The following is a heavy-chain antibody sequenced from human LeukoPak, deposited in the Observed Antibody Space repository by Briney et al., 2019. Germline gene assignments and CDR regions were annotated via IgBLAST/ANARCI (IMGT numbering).Heavy chain of an antibody. J-gene: IGHJ4*02. V-gene: IGHV4-59*08. CDR1: GGSISSYY. CDR2: IYYSGST. D-gene: IGHD3-10*01. CDR3: ARLDAYGSGCYFDY. Sequence: SETLSLTCTVSGGSISSYYWSWIRQPPGKGLEWIGYIYYSGSTNYNPSLKSRVTISVDTSKNQFSLKLSSVTAADTAVYYCARLDAYGSGCYFDYWGQGTLVTVSS.